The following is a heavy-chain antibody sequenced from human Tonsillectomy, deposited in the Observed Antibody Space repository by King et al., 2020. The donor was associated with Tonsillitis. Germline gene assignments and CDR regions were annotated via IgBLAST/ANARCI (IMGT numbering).Heavy chain of an antibody. V-gene: IGHV1-18*04. Sequence: VQLVQSGAEVKEPGASVKVSCKASGYTFTTYGLNWVRHAPGQGLEWMGWISGYNGNTNYAQKLQGRVTVTSDTSSSTAYMELRSLRSDDTAVYYCARDGNYEIDYWGQGTLVTVSS. J-gene: IGHJ4*02. D-gene: IGHD3-3*01. CDR3: ARDGNYEIDY. CDR2: ISGYNGNT. CDR1: GYTFTTYG.